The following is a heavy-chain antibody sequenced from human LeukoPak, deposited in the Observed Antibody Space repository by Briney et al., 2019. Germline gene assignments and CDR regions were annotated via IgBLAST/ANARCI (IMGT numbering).Heavy chain of an antibody. D-gene: IGHD4-17*01. CDR2: ISTSSSYI. J-gene: IGHJ4*02. V-gene: IGHV3-21*04. Sequence: PGGSLRLSCAGSGFTFSRHSMNWVRQAPGKGLEWVSSISTSSSYIYYGDSVKGRFTISRDNAKNSLYLQMNSLRAEDTAVYYCARDSTRYGDLPFDYWGQGTLVTVSS. CDR1: GFTFSRHS. CDR3: ARDSTRYGDLPFDY.